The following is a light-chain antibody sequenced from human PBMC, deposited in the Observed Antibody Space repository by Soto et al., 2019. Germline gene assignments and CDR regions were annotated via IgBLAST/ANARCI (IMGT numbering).Light chain of an antibody. CDR3: QQSYSAPLT. Sequence: DIQMTQSPSSLSASVGDRVTITCRASQSIKKYLNWYQQKPGKAPKLLIYSASSLQSGVPSRFSGRGSGTDFTLAISSLQPEDFATYYCQQSYSAPLTFGGGTKVEI. CDR1: QSIKKY. J-gene: IGKJ4*01. V-gene: IGKV1-39*01. CDR2: SAS.